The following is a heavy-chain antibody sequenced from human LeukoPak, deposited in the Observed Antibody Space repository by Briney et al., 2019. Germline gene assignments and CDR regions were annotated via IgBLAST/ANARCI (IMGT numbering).Heavy chain of an antibody. CDR1: GFAFSDYY. J-gene: IGHJ6*03. Sequence: GGSLRLSCAASGFAFSDYYMSWIRQAPGKGLEWVSYISSSGSTIYYADSVKGRFTISRDNAKNSLYLQMNSLRAEDTAVYYCARDLYAMVPYYYMDVWGKGTTVTVSS. CDR3: ARDLYAMVPYYYMDV. D-gene: IGHD5-18*01. CDR2: ISSSGSTI. V-gene: IGHV3-11*04.